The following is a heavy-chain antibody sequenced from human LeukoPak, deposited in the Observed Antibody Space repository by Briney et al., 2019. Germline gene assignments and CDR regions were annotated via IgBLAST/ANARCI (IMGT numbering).Heavy chain of an antibody. Sequence: PGGSLRLSCAGSGFIFSNYWMSWVRQAPGKGLEWVANIKQDESEKYYVDSVEGRFTVSRDNAKNSLYLQMNSLRVEDTAVYYCARPGSGGGDYGGFDIWGQGTMVTVSS. J-gene: IGHJ3*02. CDR1: GFIFSNYW. CDR3: ARPGSGGGDYGGFDI. V-gene: IGHV3-7*01. D-gene: IGHD4-23*01. CDR2: IKQDESEK.